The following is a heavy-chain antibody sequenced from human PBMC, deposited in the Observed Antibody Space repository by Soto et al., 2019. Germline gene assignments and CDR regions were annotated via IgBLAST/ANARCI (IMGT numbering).Heavy chain of an antibody. D-gene: IGHD6-13*01. Sequence: PAESLKISGKGSGYTFTSYWISWVRQMPGKGLEWMGIIYTGDSDTRYSPSFQGQVTISADKSISTAYLQWSSLKASDTAMYYCARLFGYSSSKNQVNFSYVIDVWGKGTTVTVSS. CDR1: GYTFTSYW. CDR3: ARLFGYSSSKNQVNFSYVIDV. V-gene: IGHV5-51*01. CDR2: IYTGDSDT. J-gene: IGHJ6*04.